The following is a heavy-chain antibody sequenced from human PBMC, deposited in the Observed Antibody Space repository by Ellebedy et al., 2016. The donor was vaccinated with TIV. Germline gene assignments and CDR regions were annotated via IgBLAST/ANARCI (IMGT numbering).Heavy chain of an antibody. V-gene: IGHV3-66*01. Sequence: GESLKISCAASGLTVSTNYMNWVRQAPGQGLAWVSSIYRGDDTYYADSVKGRFFISRDNSENTLYLQMSSLKAEDTAVYYCARASFYDVDLSGWYFDFWGRGTLVTVSS. D-gene: IGHD3-10*02. CDR2: IYRGDDT. CDR1: GLTVSTNY. J-gene: IGHJ2*01. CDR3: ARASFYDVDLSGWYFDF.